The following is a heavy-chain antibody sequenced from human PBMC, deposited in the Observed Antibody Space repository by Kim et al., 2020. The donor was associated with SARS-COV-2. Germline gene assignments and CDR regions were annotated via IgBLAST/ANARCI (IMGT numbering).Heavy chain of an antibody. V-gene: IGHV3-9*01. CDR3: AKDILGGVAAGVYFGLDV. CDR2: ISWNSDSI. CDR1: GIIFDDYA. Sequence: GGSLRLSCAASGIIFDDYAMHWVRQAPGKGLEWVSGISWNSDSIGYADSVQGRFTISRDNAKNSLYLQMHSLRVEDTALYYCAKDILGGVAAGVYFGLDVWGQGTTVTVSS. D-gene: IGHD6-13*01. J-gene: IGHJ6*02.